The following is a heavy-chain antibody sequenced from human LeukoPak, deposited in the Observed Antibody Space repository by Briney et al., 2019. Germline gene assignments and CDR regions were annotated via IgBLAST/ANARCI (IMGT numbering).Heavy chain of an antibody. V-gene: IGHV1-18*01. CDR2: ISAYNGNT. CDR3: ARGVYCSSTSCYYMDV. J-gene: IGHJ6*03. D-gene: IGHD2-2*01. CDR1: GYTFTIYG. Sequence: ASVTVSCKASGYTFTIYGIGWVRQAPGQGLEWMGWISAYNGNTNYAQKLQGRVTMTTDTSTSTAYMELRSLRSDDTAVYYCARGVYCSSTSCYYMDVWGKGTTVTVSS.